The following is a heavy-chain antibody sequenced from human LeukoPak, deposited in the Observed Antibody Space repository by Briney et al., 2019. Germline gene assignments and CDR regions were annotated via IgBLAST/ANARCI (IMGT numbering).Heavy chain of an antibody. Sequence: SETLSLTCTVSGGSISSDSYSWGWIRQPPGRGLEWIGNIFYSGSTYYNPSLKSRVTISVDTSNNQFSLRLSSVTAADTAVYYCARRTRGGGEPYYYYYMDVWGKGTTVTVSS. V-gene: IGHV4-39*01. J-gene: IGHJ6*03. D-gene: IGHD3-10*01. CDR3: ARRTRGGGEPYYYYYMDV. CDR1: GGSISSDSYS. CDR2: IFYSGST.